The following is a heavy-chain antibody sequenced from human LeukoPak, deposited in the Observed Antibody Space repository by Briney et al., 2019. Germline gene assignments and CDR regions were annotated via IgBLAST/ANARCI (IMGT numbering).Heavy chain of an antibody. V-gene: IGHV4-39*01. J-gene: IGHJ4*02. CDR3: ARHRWNDEFYFDY. CDR1: GGSISGSSYY. CDR2: IYYSGST. Sequence: PLETLSLTCTVSGGSISGSSYYWGWIRQPPGKGLEWFGSIYYSGSTYYNQSLKSRVTISVDTSKNQFSLNLRSVTAADTAVYYCARHRWNDEFYFDYWGQGTLVTVSS. D-gene: IGHD1-1*01.